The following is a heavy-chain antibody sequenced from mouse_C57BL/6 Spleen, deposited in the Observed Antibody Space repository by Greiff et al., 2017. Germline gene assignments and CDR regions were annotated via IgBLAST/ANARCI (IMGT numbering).Heavy chain of an antibody. CDR3: ARYWGGFDY. CDR1: GFTFTDYY. V-gene: IGHV7-3*01. Sequence: EVQVVESGGGLVQPGGSLSLSCAASGFTFTDYYMSWVRQPPGKALEWLGFIRNKANGYTTEYSASVKGRITISRDNSQSILYLQMNALRAEDSATYYCARYWGGFDYWGQGTTLTVSS. J-gene: IGHJ2*01. CDR2: IRNKANGYTT.